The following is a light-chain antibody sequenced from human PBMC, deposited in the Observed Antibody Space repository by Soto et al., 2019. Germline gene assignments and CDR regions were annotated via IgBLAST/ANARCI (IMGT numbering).Light chain of an antibody. CDR3: QQRSNWPRNT. CDR2: DIS. J-gene: IGKJ2*01. V-gene: IGKV3-11*01. Sequence: EIVLTQSPATVSLSPGERATLSCRARQSVSRHLAWYQQKPGQAPRLLIYDISNRDTGIPARFSGSGSGTDFTLTISSLEPEDSAVYYCQQRSNWPRNTFGQGTKLEIK. CDR1: QSVSRH.